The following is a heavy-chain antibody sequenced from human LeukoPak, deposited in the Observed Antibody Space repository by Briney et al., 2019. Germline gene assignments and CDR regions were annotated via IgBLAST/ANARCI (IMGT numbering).Heavy chain of an antibody. CDR3: ARDGCSSTSCSTDLDY. CDR1: GYTFTSYG. CDR2: ISAYNGNT. V-gene: IGHV1-18*01. D-gene: IGHD2-2*01. J-gene: IGHJ4*02. Sequence: GASVTVSCTASGYTFTSYGISWVRQAPGQGLEWMGWISAYNGNTNYAQKLQGRVTMTTDTSTSTAYMELRSLRSDDTAVYYCARDGCSSTSCSTDLDYWGQGTLVTVSS.